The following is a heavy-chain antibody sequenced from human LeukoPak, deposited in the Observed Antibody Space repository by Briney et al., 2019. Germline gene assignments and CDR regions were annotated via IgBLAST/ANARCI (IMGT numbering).Heavy chain of an antibody. D-gene: IGHD2-2*03. CDR2: INHSGST. J-gene: IGHJ5*02. V-gene: IGHV4-34*01. CDR3: ARGSLDIGVVPVNWFDP. CDR1: GGSFSGYY. Sequence: SETLSLTCAVYGGSFSGYYWSWIRQPPGKGLEWIGEINHSGSTNYNPSLKSRVTISVDTSKNQFSLKLSSVTAADTAVYYCARGSLDIGVVPVNWFDPWGQGTLVTVSS.